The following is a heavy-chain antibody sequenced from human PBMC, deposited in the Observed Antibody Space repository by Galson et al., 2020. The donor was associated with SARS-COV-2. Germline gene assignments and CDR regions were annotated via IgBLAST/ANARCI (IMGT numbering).Heavy chain of an antibody. CDR1: GFPFSISW. CDR2: IWYDGSNK. V-gene: IGHV3-33*08. Sequence: GESLKISCAASGFPFSISWMNWVRQAPGKGLEWVAVIWYDGSNKYYADSVKGRFTISRDNSKNTLYLQMNSLRAEDTAVYYCARGTAWRGRRGQLAQAFDIWGQGTMVTVSP. J-gene: IGHJ3*02. CDR3: ARGTAWRGRRGQLAQAFDI. D-gene: IGHD6-13*01.